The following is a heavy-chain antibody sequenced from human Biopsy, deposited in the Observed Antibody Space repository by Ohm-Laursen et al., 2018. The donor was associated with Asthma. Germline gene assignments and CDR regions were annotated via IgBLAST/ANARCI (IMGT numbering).Heavy chain of an antibody. V-gene: IGHV1-69*13. D-gene: IGHD2-2*01. CDR1: GGTFNTYV. Sequence: SVKVSCKSLGGTFNTYVIGWVRQAPGQGLEWMGGINSVFGTITYPQKFQDRVTITADDSTSTVYMELSSLRSEDTAVYYCARKAGSCISRTCYSLDFWGQGTLVTASS. J-gene: IGHJ4*02. CDR3: ARKAGSCISRTCYSLDF. CDR2: INSVFGTI.